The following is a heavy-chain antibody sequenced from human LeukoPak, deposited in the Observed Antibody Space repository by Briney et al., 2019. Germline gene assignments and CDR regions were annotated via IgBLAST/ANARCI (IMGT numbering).Heavy chain of an antibody. J-gene: IGHJ4*02. CDR2: IFRSGNT. V-gene: IGHV4-59*01. Sequence: SETLSLTCNVSGVPINSYYWSWIRQPPGKGLEWIGYIFRSGNTNYNPSLKSRVTISVDTSKSHFSLKLTSVTAADTAVYYCASLMSLYYFDYWGQGALVTVSS. CDR1: GVPINSYY. D-gene: IGHD3-10*01. CDR3: ASLMSLYYFDY.